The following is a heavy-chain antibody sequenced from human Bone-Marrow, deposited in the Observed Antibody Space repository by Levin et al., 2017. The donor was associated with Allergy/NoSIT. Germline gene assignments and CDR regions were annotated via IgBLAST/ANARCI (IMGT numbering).Heavy chain of an antibody. J-gene: IGHJ4*02. Sequence: GESLKISCAASGFTFSNAWMSWVRQAPGKGLEWVGHIKSKTDGGTTDYAGTVKGRFTVSRDDSKNTLYLQMNSLETEDIAVYYCTTGHLGGGAEADGYWGQGTLVTVSS. V-gene: IGHV3-15*01. CDR2: IKSKTDGGTT. CDR1: GFTFSNAW. D-gene: IGHD6-19*01. CDR3: TTGHLGGGAEADGY.